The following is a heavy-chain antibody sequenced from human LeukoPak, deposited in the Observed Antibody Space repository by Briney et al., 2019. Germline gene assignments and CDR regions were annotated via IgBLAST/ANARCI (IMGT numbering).Heavy chain of an antibody. V-gene: IGHV1-8*03. CDR3: ARGRHRFGDLDY. Sequence: ASVEVSCKASGYTFTSYDINWVRQATGQGLEWMGWMNPNSGNTGYAQKFQGRVTTTRNTSISTAYMELSSLRSEDTAVYYCARGRHRFGDLDYWGQGTLVTVSS. CDR1: GYTFTSYD. CDR2: MNPNSGNT. J-gene: IGHJ4*02. D-gene: IGHD3-10*01.